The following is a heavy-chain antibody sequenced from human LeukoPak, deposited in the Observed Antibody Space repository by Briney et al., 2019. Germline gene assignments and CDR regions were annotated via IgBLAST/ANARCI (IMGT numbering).Heavy chain of an antibody. CDR1: GYSFTSYW. V-gene: IGHV5-51*01. D-gene: IGHD6-13*01. CDR3: ARQYSSSWKLFDY. J-gene: IGHJ4*02. CDR2: IYPGDSDT. Sequence: GESLKISCKGSGYSFTSYWIGWVRQMPGKGLEWMGIIYPGDSDTRYSPSFRGQVTISADKSISTAYLQWSSLKASDTAMYYCARQYSSSWKLFDYWGQGTLVTVSS.